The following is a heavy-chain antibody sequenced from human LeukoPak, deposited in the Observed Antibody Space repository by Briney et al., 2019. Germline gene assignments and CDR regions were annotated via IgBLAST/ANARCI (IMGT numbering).Heavy chain of an antibody. J-gene: IGHJ3*02. CDR1: GFTFSSYS. CDR3: ARSDEYCSSTSCYTGSAFDI. Sequence: GGSLRLSCAASGFTFSSYSMNWVRQAPGKGLEWVSYISSSSSTIYYADSVKGRFTISRDNAKNSLYLQMNSLRAEDTALYHCARSDEYCSSTSCYTGSAFDIWGQGTMVTVSS. CDR2: ISSSSSTI. V-gene: IGHV3-48*04. D-gene: IGHD2-2*02.